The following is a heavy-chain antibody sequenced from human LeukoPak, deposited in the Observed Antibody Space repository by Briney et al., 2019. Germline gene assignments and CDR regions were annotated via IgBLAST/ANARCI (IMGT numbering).Heavy chain of an antibody. J-gene: IGHJ4*02. D-gene: IGHD3-10*01. V-gene: IGHV1-69*01. Sequence: GASVKVSCKASGGTFSSYAISWVRQAPGQGLEWIGGIIPIFGTANYAQKFQGRVTITADESTSTAYMELSSLRSEDTAVYYCARDRDIRSGSIDYWGQGTLVTVSS. CDR3: ARDRDIRSGSIDY. CDR1: GGTFSSYA. CDR2: IIPIFGTA.